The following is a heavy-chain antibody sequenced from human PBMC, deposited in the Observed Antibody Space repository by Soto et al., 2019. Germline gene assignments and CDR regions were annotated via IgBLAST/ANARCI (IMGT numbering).Heavy chain of an antibody. CDR3: ARVVPGAEAWFGP. V-gene: IGHV1-18*01. J-gene: IGHJ5*02. D-gene: IGHD2-2*01. CDR1: GYTLISKG. Sequence: ASVKVSCKASGYTLISKGINWVRQAPGQGLEWMGWISPYNGNTNYAQKVQGRITMTTDTSTSTAYMELRSLRSDDTAVYYCARVVPGAEAWFGPWGQGTLVTVSS. CDR2: ISPYNGNT.